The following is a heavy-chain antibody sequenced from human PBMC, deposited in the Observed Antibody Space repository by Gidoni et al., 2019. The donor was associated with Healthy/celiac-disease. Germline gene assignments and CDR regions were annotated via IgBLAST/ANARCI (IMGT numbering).Heavy chain of an antibody. V-gene: IGHV1-18*01. D-gene: IGHD1-26*01. CDR1: GYTFTSYG. Sequence: QVQLAQSGAEVKTPGAAVKVSCKASGYTFTSYGISWVRQAPGQGLEWMGWFSAYNGNTNYAQKLQGRVTMTTDTSTSTAYMELRSLRSDDTAVYYCARSGRGSYHHRGFDPWGQGTLVTVSS. J-gene: IGHJ5*02. CDR2: FSAYNGNT. CDR3: ARSGRGSYHHRGFDP.